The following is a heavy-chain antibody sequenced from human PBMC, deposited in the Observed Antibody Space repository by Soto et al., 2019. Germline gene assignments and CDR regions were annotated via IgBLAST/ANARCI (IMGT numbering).Heavy chain of an antibody. Sequence: GGSLRLSCAASGFTFSSYSMNWVRQAPGKGLEWVSSISSSSSYIYYADSVKGRFTISRDNAKNSLYLQMNSLRAEDTAVYYCARVSPLGYCSGGSCEGGYFQHWGQGTLVTVSS. CDR3: ARVSPLGYCSGGSCEGGYFQH. D-gene: IGHD2-15*01. V-gene: IGHV3-21*01. CDR1: GFTFSSYS. J-gene: IGHJ1*01. CDR2: ISSSSSYI.